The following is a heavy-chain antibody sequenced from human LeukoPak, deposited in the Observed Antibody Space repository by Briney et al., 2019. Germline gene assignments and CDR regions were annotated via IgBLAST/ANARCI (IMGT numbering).Heavy chain of an antibody. J-gene: IGHJ4*02. Sequence: GGSLRLSCAASGFTVSSNFMSWVRQAPGKGLEWVSVIYSGGSTYYADSVKGRFTISRDKSKNTLYLQMNSLRVEDTAVYYCALGLVTDYWGQGTLVTVSS. CDR3: ALGLVTDY. CDR2: IYSGGST. D-gene: IGHD3-9*01. CDR1: GFTVSSNF. V-gene: IGHV3-66*01.